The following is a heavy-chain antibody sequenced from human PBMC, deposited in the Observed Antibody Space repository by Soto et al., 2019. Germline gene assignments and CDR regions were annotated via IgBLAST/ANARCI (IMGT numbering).Heavy chain of an antibody. CDR3: AREFDY. Sequence: PVNVSCTACGYSFSSYGITWVRQAPGQGPEWMGWISTYNGNTNYAQKLQGRVTMTTDTSTSTAYMELRSLRSDDTAVYYCAREFDYWGQGTLVTGSS. CDR2: ISTYNGNT. V-gene: IGHV1-18*04. J-gene: IGHJ4*02. CDR1: GYSFSSYG.